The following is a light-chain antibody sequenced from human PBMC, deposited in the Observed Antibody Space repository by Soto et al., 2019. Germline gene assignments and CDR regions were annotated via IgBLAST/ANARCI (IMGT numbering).Light chain of an antibody. CDR3: QQYVSSGT. Sequence: DIFWTQSPKNIALSPGERATLSCSASQRVSNNYLAWYQQKPGQAPRLLIYGASNRATGIPDRFSGSGSGTDFTLTISRLEPEDFAVYYCQQYVSSGTFGQGGNVDNK. J-gene: IGKJ1*01. V-gene: IGKV3-20*01. CDR1: QRVSNNY. CDR2: GAS.